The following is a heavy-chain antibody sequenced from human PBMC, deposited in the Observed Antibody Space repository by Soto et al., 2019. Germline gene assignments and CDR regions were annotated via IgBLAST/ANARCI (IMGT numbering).Heavy chain of an antibody. CDR1: GYTFTSYS. D-gene: IGHD7-27*01. CDR3: ARDWGSDAFDI. Sequence: GASVKVSCKASGYTFTSYSISWVRQAPGQGLEWMGWINVYSGSTKYAQKFQGRVTMTTDTSTSTVYMEPRSLTSDDTAVYYCARDWGSDAFDIWGQGTMVTVSS. V-gene: IGHV1-18*01. J-gene: IGHJ3*02. CDR2: INVYSGST.